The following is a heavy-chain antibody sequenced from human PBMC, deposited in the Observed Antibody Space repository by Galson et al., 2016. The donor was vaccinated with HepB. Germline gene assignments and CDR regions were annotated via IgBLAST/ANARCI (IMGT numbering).Heavy chain of an antibody. CDR3: ASGLIATGASYYYNVMAV. Sequence: SVKVSCKASGYGFTDYRIHWVRQAPGQGLECMGVINPRGGATDYVQKFQGRVTMTSDTSTRTVYMELSSLTFEDTAVYFCASGLIATGASYYYNVMAVWGQGTTVTVS. D-gene: IGHD1-1*01. V-gene: IGHV1-46*01. CDR2: INPRGGAT. CDR1: GYGFTDYR. J-gene: IGHJ6*02.